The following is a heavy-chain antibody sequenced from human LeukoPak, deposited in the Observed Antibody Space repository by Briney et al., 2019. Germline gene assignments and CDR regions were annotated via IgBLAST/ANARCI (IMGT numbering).Heavy chain of an antibody. Sequence: GGSLRLSCAASGFTFSSHWMSWARQSPGKGLEWVANIKQDGRQMFYVDSVKGRFTISRDNAKNSLYLQMSSLRAEDTAVYYCARGSTAAYNNNWSDPWGQGTLVTVSS. CDR3: ARGSTAAYNNNWSDP. D-gene: IGHD2-2*01. CDR1: GFTFSSHW. J-gene: IGHJ5*02. CDR2: IKQDGRQM. V-gene: IGHV3-7*01.